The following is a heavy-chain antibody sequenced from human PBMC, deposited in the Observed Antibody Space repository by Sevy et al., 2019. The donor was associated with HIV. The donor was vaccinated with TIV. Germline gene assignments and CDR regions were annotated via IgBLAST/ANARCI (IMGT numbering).Heavy chain of an antibody. CDR3: AKGGWGHYDPDEIAYYFYYYNMDV. J-gene: IGHJ6*03. V-gene: IGHV3-23*01. CDR1: GFSFDSYG. Sequence: GGSLRLSCAVSGFSFDSYGMTWVRQAPGKGLEWVSAISDSGTRTYYADSVKGRFIISRDNSKNTLDLQMNSLRAEDTAIYYCAKGGWGHYDPDEIAYYFYYYNMDVWGKGTTVTVSS. CDR2: ISDSGTRT. D-gene: IGHD3-22*01.